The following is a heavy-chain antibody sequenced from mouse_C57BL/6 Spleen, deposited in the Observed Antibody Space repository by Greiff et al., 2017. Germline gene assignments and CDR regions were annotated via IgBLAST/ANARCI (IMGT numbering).Heavy chain of an antibody. D-gene: IGHD2-4*01. Sequence: VQLQQPGAELVRPGPSVKLSCKASGYTFTSYWMHWVKQRPGQGLEWIGVIDPSDSYTNYNQKFKGKATLTVDTSSSTAYMQLSSLTSEDSAVYYCARVLGYDYGGDYAMDYWGQGTSVTVSS. V-gene: IGHV1-59*01. CDR2: IDPSDSYT. CDR3: ARVLGYDYGGDYAMDY. J-gene: IGHJ4*01. CDR1: GYTFTSYW.